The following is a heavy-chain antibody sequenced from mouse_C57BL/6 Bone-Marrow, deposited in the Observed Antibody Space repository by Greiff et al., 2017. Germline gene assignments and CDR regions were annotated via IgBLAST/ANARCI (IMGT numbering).Heavy chain of an antibody. Sequence: VQLQQPGAELVMPGASVKLSCKASGYTFTSYWMHWVKQRPGQGLEWIGEIDPSDSYTNYNQQFKGKSTLTVEKSSSTAYMQLSSLTSEDSAVYYCAKGHYDRGFAYWGQGTLVTVSA. CDR3: AKGHYDRGFAY. D-gene: IGHD2-4*01. CDR2: IDPSDSYT. J-gene: IGHJ3*01. V-gene: IGHV1-69*01. CDR1: GYTFTSYW.